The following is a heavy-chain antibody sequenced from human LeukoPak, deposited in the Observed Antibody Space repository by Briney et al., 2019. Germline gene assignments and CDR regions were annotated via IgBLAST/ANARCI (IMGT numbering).Heavy chain of an antibody. Sequence: GGSLRLSCVVSGFTFTRYWMSWVRQAPGKGLEWVANIKQDESETYYVDSVKGRFTISRDNAKNSVYLQMNSLRAEDTAVYYCARPSEASGSYFDSWGQGTLVTVSS. D-gene: IGHD1-26*01. CDR2: IKQDESET. CDR1: GFTFTRYW. CDR3: ARPSEASGSYFDS. V-gene: IGHV3-7*01. J-gene: IGHJ4*02.